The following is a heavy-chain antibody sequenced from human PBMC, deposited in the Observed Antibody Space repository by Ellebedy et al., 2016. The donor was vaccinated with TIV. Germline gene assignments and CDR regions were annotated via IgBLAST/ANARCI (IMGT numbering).Heavy chain of an antibody. CDR2: SKSKAAGGAT. D-gene: IGHD5-24*01. CDR3: TKNLRWEDEKDY. V-gene: IGHV3-15*01. J-gene: IGHJ4*02. CDR1: GLIFKHAW. Sequence: PGGSLRLSCVASGLIFKHAWMSWVPKAPGKGLEWVGRSKSKAAGGATDFAAPVRGRFTISRDDSKDTLYLQMNSLKTEDTAVYYCTKNLRWEDEKDYWGQGTLVTVSS.